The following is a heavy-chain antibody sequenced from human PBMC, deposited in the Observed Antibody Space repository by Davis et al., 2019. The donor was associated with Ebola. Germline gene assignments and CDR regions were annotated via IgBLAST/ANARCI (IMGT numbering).Heavy chain of an antibody. CDR3: ATADGRFLEWLSFDY. D-gene: IGHD3-3*01. CDR2: INPSGGST. J-gene: IGHJ4*02. Sequence: AASVKVSCKASGYTFTSYYMHWVRQAPGQGLEWMGIINPSGGSTSYAQKFQGRVTMTEDTSTDTAYMELSSLRSEDTAVYYCATADGRFLEWLSFDYWGQGTLVTVSS. CDR1: GYTFTSYY. V-gene: IGHV1-46*01.